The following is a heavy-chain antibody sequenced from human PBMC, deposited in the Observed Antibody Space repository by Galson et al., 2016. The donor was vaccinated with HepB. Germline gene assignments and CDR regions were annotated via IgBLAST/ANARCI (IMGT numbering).Heavy chain of an antibody. D-gene: IGHD2-2*01. Sequence: SVKVSCKASGYTFTDYSDYYLHWVRQVPGQGLEWMGMITPNAGNTKFAQRFQDRLTMARDPSTTTVYMELSSLTFEDTAVYYWSRGYRVVVIPTTKFDPWGQGTLVTVSS. J-gene: IGHJ5*02. CDR1: GYTFTDYSDYY. CDR2: ITPNAGNT. CDR3: SRGYRVVVIPTTKFDP. V-gene: IGHV1-46*01.